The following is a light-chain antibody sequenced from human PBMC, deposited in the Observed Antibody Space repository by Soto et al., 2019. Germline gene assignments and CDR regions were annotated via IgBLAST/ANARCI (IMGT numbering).Light chain of an antibody. CDR1: QTISSW. Sequence: IQITQSPSTLSGAVGDRVTITCRASQTISSWLAWYQQKTGKAPKILIYKESTLKSGVPSRFSGSGSGTEFNLTISRLQPDDFATYYCQHYNSYSEACGQGTKVDIK. CDR3: QHYNSYSEA. J-gene: IGKJ1*01. CDR2: KES. V-gene: IGKV1-5*03.